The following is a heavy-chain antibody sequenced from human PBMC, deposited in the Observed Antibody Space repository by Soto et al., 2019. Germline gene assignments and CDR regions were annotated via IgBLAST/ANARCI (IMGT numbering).Heavy chain of an antibody. D-gene: IGHD6-6*01. CDR2: IYYSGST. V-gene: IGHV4-59*01. CDR1: GGSISSYY. J-gene: IGHJ5*02. Sequence: QVQLQESGPGLVKPSETLSLTCTVSGGSISSYYWSWIRQPPGKGLEWIGYIYYSGSTNYNPSLKSRVTISVDTSKNQFSPKLSSVTAADTAVYYCARDMYSSSSNNWFDPWGQGTLVTVSS. CDR3: ARDMYSSSSNNWFDP.